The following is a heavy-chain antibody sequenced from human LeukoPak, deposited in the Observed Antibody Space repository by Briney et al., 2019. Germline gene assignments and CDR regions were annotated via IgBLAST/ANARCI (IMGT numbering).Heavy chain of an antibody. V-gene: IGHV4-39*07. CDR2: VYYSGSP. D-gene: IGHD3-16*01. CDR1: GGSISGSSFY. CDR3: ASDGAGLIDY. Sequence: PSETLSLTCSVSGGSISGSSFYWGWIRQPPGKGLEWIGSVYYSGSPYYNPSLESRVTMSIDTSRDQFFLELNSVTAADTAVYYCASDGAGLIDYWGQGTLVTVSS. J-gene: IGHJ4*02.